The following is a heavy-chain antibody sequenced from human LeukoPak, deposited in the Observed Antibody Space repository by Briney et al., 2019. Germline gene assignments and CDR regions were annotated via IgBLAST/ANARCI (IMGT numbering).Heavy chain of an antibody. Sequence: PSETLSLTCTVSGGSISSSSYYWGWIRQPPGKGLEWIGSIYYSGSTYYNPSLQSRVTISVDTSKNQFSLRLSSVTAADTAVYYCARLRAYYYDTRGYYNFDFWGQGTLVTVSS. V-gene: IGHV4-39*01. CDR1: GGSISSSSYY. D-gene: IGHD3-22*01. J-gene: IGHJ4*02. CDR3: ARLRAYYYDTRGYYNFDF. CDR2: IYYSGST.